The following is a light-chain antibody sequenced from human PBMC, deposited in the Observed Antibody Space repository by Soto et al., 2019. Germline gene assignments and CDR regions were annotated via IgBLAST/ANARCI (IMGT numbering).Light chain of an antibody. CDR2: DND. CDR3: GTSDTSLTAWV. Sequence: QSVLTQPPSVSAAPGQTVTISCSGSSSNIGNNYVSWYQQLPGTAHKLLISDNDKRPSGIPDRFSGSKSGTSATLGITGLQTGDEAEYYCGTSDTSLTAWVFGGGTQLIVL. J-gene: IGLJ3*02. V-gene: IGLV1-51*01. CDR1: SSNIGNNY.